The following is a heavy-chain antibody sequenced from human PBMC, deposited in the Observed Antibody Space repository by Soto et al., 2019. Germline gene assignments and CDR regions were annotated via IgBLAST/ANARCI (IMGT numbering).Heavy chain of an antibody. Sequence: NFSCKASCYTFTNFVFTFVRRSPGQVLEWMGWISAYTDTPNYAQNFQGRVTMNIDTSTSTAYMDLRSLTSDDTAVYYCARVIKGVEAWFEHCGKGNMVSVSS. CDR2: ISAYTDTP. CDR3: ARVIKGVEAWFEH. D-gene: IGHD2-8*01. CDR1: CYTFTNFV. V-gene: IGHV1-18*01. J-gene: IGHJ5*02.